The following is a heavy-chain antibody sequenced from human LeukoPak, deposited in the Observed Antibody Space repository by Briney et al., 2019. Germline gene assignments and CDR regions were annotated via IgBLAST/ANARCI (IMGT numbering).Heavy chain of an antibody. Sequence: GGSLLLSCAASGFTVSAYSMGWVRQAPGKGLEWLSLIYSGDRTYHADSVKGRFTVSRDDSENTLSLQMNSLRVEDTALYFCARVVGASHHTVDYWGQGALVTVSS. V-gene: IGHV3-53*01. D-gene: IGHD1-26*01. CDR2: IYSGDRT. J-gene: IGHJ4*02. CDR1: GFTVSAYS. CDR3: ARVVGASHHTVDY.